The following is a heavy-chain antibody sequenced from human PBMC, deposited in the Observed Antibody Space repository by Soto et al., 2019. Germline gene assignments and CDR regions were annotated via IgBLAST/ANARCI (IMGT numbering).Heavy chain of an antibody. Sequence: GASGKVCCEASGYTFTSYDIYWVRQATGQGLEWMGWMNPNTGNSGYAQKFQGRVTMTSDTSISTAHMELSSLRSEDTAVYYCARRAETNGWNGFGADKYYFDFWGQGTLVTVSS. D-gene: IGHD1-1*01. CDR2: MNPNTGNS. J-gene: IGHJ4*02. CDR1: GYTFTSYD. V-gene: IGHV1-8*01. CDR3: ARRAETNGWNGFGADKYYFDF.